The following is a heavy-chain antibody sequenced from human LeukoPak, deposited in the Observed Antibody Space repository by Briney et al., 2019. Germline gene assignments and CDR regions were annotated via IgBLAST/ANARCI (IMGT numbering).Heavy chain of an antibody. J-gene: IGHJ4*02. CDR1: GFTVSNNY. Sequence: HAGGSLRLSCAASGFTVSNNYMSWVRQAPGKGLEWVSVIYSGGTTYYADSVKGRFTISRDNAKNSLYLQMNSLRAEDTAVYYCARDLPTGSDYFDYWGQGTLVTVSS. V-gene: IGHV3-66*01. CDR3: ARDLPTGSDYFDY. D-gene: IGHD6-6*01. CDR2: IYSGGTT.